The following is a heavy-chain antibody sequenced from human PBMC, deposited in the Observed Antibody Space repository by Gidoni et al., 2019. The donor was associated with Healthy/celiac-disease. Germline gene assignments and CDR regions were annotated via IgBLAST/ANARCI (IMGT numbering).Heavy chain of an antibody. CDR1: GYSISSGYY. CDR3: ARVRGAFDI. CDR2: IYHSGST. Sequence: QVQLQESGPGLVKPSETLSLTCTVSGYSISSGYYWGWIRQPPGKGLEWIGSIYHSGSTYYNPSLKSRVTISVDTSKNQFSLKLSSVTAADTAVYYCARVRGAFDIWGQGTMVTVSS. J-gene: IGHJ3*02. V-gene: IGHV4-38-2*02.